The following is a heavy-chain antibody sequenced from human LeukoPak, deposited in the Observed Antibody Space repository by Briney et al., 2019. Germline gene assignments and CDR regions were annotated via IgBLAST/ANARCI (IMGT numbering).Heavy chain of an antibody. CDR3: ATGIARGSYYEYFQH. D-gene: IGHD1-26*01. V-gene: IGHV1-24*01. CDR2: FDPEDGET. CDR1: GYTLTELS. Sequence: ASVNVSCKVSGYTLTELSMHWVRQAPGKGLEWMGGFDPEDGETIYAQKFQGRVTMTEDTSTDTAYMELSSLRSEDTAVYYCATGIARGSYYEYFQHWGQGTLVTVSS. J-gene: IGHJ1*01.